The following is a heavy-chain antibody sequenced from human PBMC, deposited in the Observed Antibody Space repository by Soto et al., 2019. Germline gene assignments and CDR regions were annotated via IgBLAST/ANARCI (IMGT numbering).Heavy chain of an antibody. CDR2: ISWNSGSI. V-gene: IGHV3-9*01. Sequence: TGGSLRLSCAASGFTFDDYAMHWVRQAPGKGLEWVSGISWNSGSIGYADSVKGRFTISRDNAKNSLYLRMNSLRAEDTALYYCAKDGPNYFDYWGQGTLVTVSS. CDR3: AKDGPNYFDY. CDR1: GFTFDDYA. J-gene: IGHJ4*02.